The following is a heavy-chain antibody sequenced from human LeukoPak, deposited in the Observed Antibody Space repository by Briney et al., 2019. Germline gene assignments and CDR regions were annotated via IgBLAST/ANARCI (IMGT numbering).Heavy chain of an antibody. Sequence: PGGSLRLSCAASGSTFSNAWMSWVRQAPGKGLEWVSSISSSSSYIYYADSVKGRFTISRDNAKNSLYLQMNSLRAEDTAVYYCARDWNGVCYDYWGQGTLVTVSS. CDR2: ISSSSSYI. V-gene: IGHV3-21*01. CDR3: ARDWNGVCYDY. D-gene: IGHD2-8*01. CDR1: GSTFSNAW. J-gene: IGHJ4*02.